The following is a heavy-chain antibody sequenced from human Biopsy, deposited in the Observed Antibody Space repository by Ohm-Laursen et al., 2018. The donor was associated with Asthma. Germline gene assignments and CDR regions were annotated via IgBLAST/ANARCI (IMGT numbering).Heavy chain of an antibody. V-gene: IGHV1-69*06. CDR3: ARAVTILQEWSGGIDV. Sequence: GPSESASCNASGDSFSIYTYSWARQAPGQGLEWLGGLSPMIGRANYAQKFQGRVTISADRSTSTAYMELSSLTIEDTAVYYCARAVTILQEWSGGIDVWGQGTTVTVSS. CDR2: LSPMIGRA. CDR1: GDSFSIYT. J-gene: IGHJ6*02. D-gene: IGHD3-3*01.